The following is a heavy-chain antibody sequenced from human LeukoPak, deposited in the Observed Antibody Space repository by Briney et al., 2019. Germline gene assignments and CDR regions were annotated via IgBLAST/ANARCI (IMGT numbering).Heavy chain of an antibody. CDR1: GYTFTSYG. V-gene: IGHV1-18*01. D-gene: IGHD1-7*01. CDR2: ISAYNGNT. CDR3: ARDPPGNWNYARFDP. Sequence: GASVKVSCKASGYTFTSYGISWVRQAPGQGLEWMGWISAYNGNTNYAQKLQGRVTMTTDTSTSTAYMELRSLRSDDTAVYYCARDPPGNWNYARFDPWGQGTLVTVSS. J-gene: IGHJ5*02.